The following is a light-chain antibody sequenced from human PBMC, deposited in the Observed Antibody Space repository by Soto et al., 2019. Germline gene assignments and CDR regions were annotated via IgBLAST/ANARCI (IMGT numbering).Light chain of an antibody. Sequence: EIVLTQSPGTLSLSPGERATLSCSASQSVSRSHLAWYQQKPGQAPRLLIYGASSRATGIADRFSGSGSGTDFTLTISRLEPEDFAVYCCQQYGNSPPYSFGQGTKLEIK. J-gene: IGKJ2*03. V-gene: IGKV3-20*01. CDR1: QSVSRSH. CDR2: GAS. CDR3: QQYGNSPPYS.